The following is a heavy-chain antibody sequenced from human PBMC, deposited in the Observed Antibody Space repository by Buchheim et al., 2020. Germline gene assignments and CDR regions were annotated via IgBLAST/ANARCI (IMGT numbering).Heavy chain of an antibody. J-gene: IGHJ6*02. CDR3: ARGHYDNMTGYYGMDV. CDR1: GFTFSSYA. D-gene: IGHD3-9*01. Sequence: QVQLVESGGGVVQPGRSLRLSCAASGFTFSSYAMHWVRQAPGKGLEWVAVISYDGSNKYYADSVKGRFTISRDNSKNTLYLQMNSLGANDTAVYYRARGHYDNMTGYYGMDVWGQGTT. CDR2: ISYDGSNK. V-gene: IGHV3-30*04.